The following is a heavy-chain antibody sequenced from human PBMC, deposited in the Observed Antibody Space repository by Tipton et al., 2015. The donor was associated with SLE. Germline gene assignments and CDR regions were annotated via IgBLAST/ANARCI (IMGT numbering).Heavy chain of an antibody. CDR2: IYSGGST. CDR1: GFTVSSNY. D-gene: IGHD5-24*01. V-gene: IGHV3-53*05. Sequence: SLRLSCAASGFTVSSNYMSWVRQAPGKGLEWVSVIYSGGSTYYADSVKGRFTISRDNSKNTLYLQMNSLRAEDTAVYYCARGHRDGYTLYGMDVWGQGTTVTVSS. J-gene: IGHJ6*02. CDR3: ARGHRDGYTLYGMDV.